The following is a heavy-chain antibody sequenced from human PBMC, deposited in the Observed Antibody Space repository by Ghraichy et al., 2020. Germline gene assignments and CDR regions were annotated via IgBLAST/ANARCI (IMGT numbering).Heavy chain of an antibody. J-gene: IGHJ4*02. D-gene: IGHD5-18*01. V-gene: IGHV3-23*01. CDR3: AKEGARGYFVNTAMVAGFDY. Sequence: GGSLRLSCAASGFTFSSYAMSWVRQAPGKGLEWVSDISGIGGSTYYADSVKGRFTISRDNSKNTLYLQMNSLRAEDTAVYYCAKEGARGYFVNTAMVAGFDYWGQGTLVTVSS. CDR2: ISGIGGST. CDR1: GFTFSSYA.